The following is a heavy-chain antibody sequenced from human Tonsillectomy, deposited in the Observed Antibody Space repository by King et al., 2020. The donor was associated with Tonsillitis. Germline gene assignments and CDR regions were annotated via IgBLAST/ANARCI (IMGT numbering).Heavy chain of an antibody. CDR3: ARAPIACSGGSCYSSFDY. CDR1: GFTFSSYS. D-gene: IGHD2-15*01. CDR2: ISSSSSYI. Sequence: VQLVESGGGLVKPGGSLRLSCVVSGFTFSSYSMNWVRQAPGKGLDWVSCISSSSSYIYYADSMKGRFTISRDNAKNSLYLQMNSLRAEDTAMYYWARAPIACSGGSCYSSFDYWGQGTLVTVSS. V-gene: IGHV3-21*01. J-gene: IGHJ4*02.